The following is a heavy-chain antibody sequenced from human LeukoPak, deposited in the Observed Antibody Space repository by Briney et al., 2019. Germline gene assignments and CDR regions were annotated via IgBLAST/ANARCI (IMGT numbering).Heavy chain of an antibody. Sequence: ASVKVSCKASGYTFTGYYMDWVRQAPGQGLEWMGWINPNSGGTNYAQKFQGRVTMTRDTSVSTAFIELNSLRSDDTAVYYCARGYCTGGSCSGAWFDPWGQGTLVTLSS. J-gene: IGHJ5*02. CDR3: ARGYCTGGSCSGAWFDP. CDR1: GYTFTGYY. V-gene: IGHV1-2*02. D-gene: IGHD2-15*01. CDR2: INPNSGGT.